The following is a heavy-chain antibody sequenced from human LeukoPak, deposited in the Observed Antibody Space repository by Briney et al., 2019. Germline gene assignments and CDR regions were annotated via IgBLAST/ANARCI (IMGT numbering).Heavy chain of an antibody. CDR3: ARLVARYCSSTSCRGSDY. V-gene: IGHV4-34*01. J-gene: IGHJ4*02. Sequence: SETLSLTCAVYGGSFSGYYWSWVRQPPGKWMEWIGEFNHRGSSNYNTTHKSRVTISGDTSKNQLSLKLSSVTAADTAVYYCARLVARYCSSTSCRGSDYWGQGTLVTVSS. CDR2: FNHRGSS. CDR1: GGSFSGYY. D-gene: IGHD2-2*01.